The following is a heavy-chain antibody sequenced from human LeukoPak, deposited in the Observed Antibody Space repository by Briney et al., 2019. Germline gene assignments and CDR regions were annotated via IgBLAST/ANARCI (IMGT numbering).Heavy chain of an antibody. Sequence: ASVKVSCKASGYTFTVYYMHWVRQAPGQGLEWMGWINPNSGGTNYAQKFQGWVTMTRDTSISTAYMELSRLRSDDTAVYYCARGGVPDFWSGYYTRYYYYGMDVWGQGTTVTVSS. D-gene: IGHD3-3*01. V-gene: IGHV1-2*04. CDR2: INPNSGGT. CDR3: ARGGVPDFWSGYYTRYYYYGMDV. J-gene: IGHJ6*02. CDR1: GYTFTVYY.